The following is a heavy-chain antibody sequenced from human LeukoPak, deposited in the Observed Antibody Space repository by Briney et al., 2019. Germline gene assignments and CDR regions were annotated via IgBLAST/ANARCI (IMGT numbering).Heavy chain of an antibody. Sequence: TSSQTLSLTCTVSGGSISSGGYYWSWICQHPGKGLEWIGYIYYSGSTYYNPSLKSRVTISVDTSKNQFSLKLSSVTAADTAVYYCARGAIVVVPAAIDYWGQGTLVTVSS. CDR1: GGSISSGGYY. D-gene: IGHD2-2*01. J-gene: IGHJ4*02. CDR2: IYYSGST. V-gene: IGHV4-31*03. CDR3: ARGAIVVVPAAIDY.